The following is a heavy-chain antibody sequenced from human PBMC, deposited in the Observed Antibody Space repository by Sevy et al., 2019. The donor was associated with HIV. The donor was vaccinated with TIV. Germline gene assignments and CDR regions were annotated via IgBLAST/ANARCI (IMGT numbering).Heavy chain of an antibody. J-gene: IGHJ4*02. CDR3: VRRHRSNSCYVDY. CDR2: IYYSGST. V-gene: IGHV4-39*01. CDR1: GGSISSSSHY. Sequence: SETLSLTCTVSGGSISSSSHYWGWIRQPPGKGLEWIGIIYYSGSTYYNPSLKSRVTMSVDTSTNQFSLMLNSVSTADTAGYYCVRRHRSNSCYVDYWGRGTLVTVSS. D-gene: IGHD1-26*01.